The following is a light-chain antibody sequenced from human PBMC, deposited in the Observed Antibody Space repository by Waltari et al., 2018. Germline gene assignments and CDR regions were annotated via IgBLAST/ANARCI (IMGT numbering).Light chain of an antibody. CDR2: RNN. CDR3: SAWDSNLSAWV. CDR1: SHNVGNQG. Sequence: QAGLAQPPSVSKGLRQTATFTCTGNSHNVGNQGAAWLQQHQGRPPKLLSDRNNNRPSGISERFSASRSGNTASLTITGLQAEDEADYYCSAWDSNLSAWVFGGGTKVTVL. V-gene: IGLV10-54*04. J-gene: IGLJ3*02.